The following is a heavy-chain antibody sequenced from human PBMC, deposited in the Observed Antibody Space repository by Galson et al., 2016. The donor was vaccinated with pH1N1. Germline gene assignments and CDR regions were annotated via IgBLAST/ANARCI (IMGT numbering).Heavy chain of an antibody. CDR1: GFTFSSYG. Sequence: SLRLSCAASGFTFSSYGLSWVRQAPGKGLKWVSSISASGGDTSYADSVKGRFTISRDNSKKTLYVQMNSLRAEDTAVYYCAKIVRVSGWYFDSWGQGTLVTVSS. CDR2: ISASGGDT. CDR3: AKIVRVSGWYFDS. J-gene: IGHJ4*02. D-gene: IGHD6-19*01. V-gene: IGHV3-23*01.